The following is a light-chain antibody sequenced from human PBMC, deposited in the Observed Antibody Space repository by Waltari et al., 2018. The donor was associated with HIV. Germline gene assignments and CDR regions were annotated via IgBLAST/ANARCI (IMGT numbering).Light chain of an antibody. CDR2: EVS. V-gene: IGLV2-23*02. CDR3: CSYAGSSTFWV. CDR1: SSDVGGYNL. J-gene: IGLJ3*02. Sequence: QSALTQPASVSGSPGQSITISCTGTSSDVGGYNLVSWYQQHPGKAPKLMIYEVSKRPSVVANRFSGSKSGNTASRTISGLQAEDEADYYCCSYAGSSTFWVFGGGTKLTVL.